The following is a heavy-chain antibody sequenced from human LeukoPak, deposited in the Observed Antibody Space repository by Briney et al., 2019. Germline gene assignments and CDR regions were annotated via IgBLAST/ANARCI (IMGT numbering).Heavy chain of an antibody. J-gene: IGHJ4*02. CDR1: GGSFSGYY. CDR2: IYYSGST. D-gene: IGHD3-22*01. Sequence: SETLSLTCAVYGGSFSGYYWSWIRQPPGKGLEWIGYIYYSGSTNYNPSLKSRVTISVDTSKNQFSLKLSSVTAADTAVYYCASTPTNYYDSSGYFDYWGQGTLVTVSS. V-gene: IGHV4-59*01. CDR3: ASTPTNYYDSSGYFDY.